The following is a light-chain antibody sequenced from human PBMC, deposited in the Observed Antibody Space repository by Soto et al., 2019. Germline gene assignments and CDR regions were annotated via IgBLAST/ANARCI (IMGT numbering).Light chain of an antibody. Sequence: EIVLTQSPATLSLSPGERATLSCRASQGVSSFLAWCQRKPGQAPRLLIYDAPNRATGIPARLSGSGPWTYFTLTISSLEPEDFALYYCQHRSNWHGLTVGGGTKVEIK. V-gene: IGKV3D-11*01. CDR3: QHRSNWHGLT. CDR2: DAP. CDR1: QGVSSF. J-gene: IGKJ4*01.